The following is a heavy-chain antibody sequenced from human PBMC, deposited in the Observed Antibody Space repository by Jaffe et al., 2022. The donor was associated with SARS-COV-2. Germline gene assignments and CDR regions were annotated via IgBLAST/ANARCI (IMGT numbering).Heavy chain of an antibody. CDR2: INPSGGST. Sequence: QVQLVQSGAEVKKPGASVKVSCKASGYTFTSYYMHWVRQAPGQGLEWMGIINPSGGSTSYAQKLQGRVTMTRDTSTSTVYMELSSLRSEDTAVYYCARQDPSRYGDYEGAFDYWGQGTLVTVSS. D-gene: IGHD4-17*01. CDR3: ARQDPSRYGDYEGAFDY. J-gene: IGHJ4*02. V-gene: IGHV1-46*04. CDR1: GYTFTSYY.